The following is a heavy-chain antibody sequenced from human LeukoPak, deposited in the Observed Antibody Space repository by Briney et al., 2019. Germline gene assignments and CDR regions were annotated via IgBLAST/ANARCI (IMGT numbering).Heavy chain of an antibody. CDR3: ARDPTTVTKGFDV. CDR2: IYYSGST. Sequence: KPSETLSLTCTVSGGSISSSSYYWGWIRQPPGKGLEWIGSIYYSGSTYYNPSLKSRVTISVDTSKNQFSLKMTSVTAADTAVYYCARDPTTVTKGFDVWGQGTMVTVSS. D-gene: IGHD4-17*01. V-gene: IGHV4-39*07. CDR1: GGSISSSSYY. J-gene: IGHJ3*01.